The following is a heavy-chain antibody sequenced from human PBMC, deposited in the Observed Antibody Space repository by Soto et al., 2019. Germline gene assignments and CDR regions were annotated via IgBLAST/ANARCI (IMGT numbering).Heavy chain of an antibody. J-gene: IGHJ5*02. CDR1: GFTLSSFA. V-gene: IGHV3-23*01. CDR2: FSSTGGYT. CDR3: ERGQSALITYGAFDP. Sequence: GGSLKLSCAAYGFTLSSFALSWVGQPPGRGLEWVSTFSSTGGYTYYADSVKGRFTISRDDSKNTLFLHMNSLRAADTPVNYCERGQSALITYGAFDPWGQGTLVTVSS. D-gene: IGHD4-17*01.